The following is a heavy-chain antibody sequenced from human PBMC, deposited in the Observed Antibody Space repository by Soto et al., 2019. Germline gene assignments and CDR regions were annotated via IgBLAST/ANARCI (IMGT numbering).Heavy chain of an antibody. CDR3: AKGGRRVLIPMDV. CDR1: GFTFSNYA. D-gene: IGHD2-8*01. Sequence: QLLESGGGLVQTGGSLSLSCTASGFTFSNYAMSWVRQAPGKGLEWVSGIRSSGESTYYADSVKGRLTISRDNSKSMLYLQINSLRAEDTAVYYCAKGGRRVLIPMDVWGQGTTVTVSS. V-gene: IGHV3-23*01. J-gene: IGHJ6*02. CDR2: IRSSGEST.